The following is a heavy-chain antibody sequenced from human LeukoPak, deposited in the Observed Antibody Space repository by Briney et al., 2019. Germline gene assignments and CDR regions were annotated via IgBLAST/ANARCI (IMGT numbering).Heavy chain of an antibody. CDR2: ITGSGGST. CDR1: GFIFSDCA. V-gene: IGHV3-23*01. Sequence: GGSLRLSCAASGFIFSDCAMSWVRQAPGKGLEWVSSITGSGGSTYYADSVKGRFTISRDNSENTLCLQMDSLRVEDTAVYYCAKSSAQYYDFWSGYMDLWGNGTTVTVS. J-gene: IGHJ6*03. D-gene: IGHD3-3*01. CDR3: AKSSAQYYDFWSGYMDL.